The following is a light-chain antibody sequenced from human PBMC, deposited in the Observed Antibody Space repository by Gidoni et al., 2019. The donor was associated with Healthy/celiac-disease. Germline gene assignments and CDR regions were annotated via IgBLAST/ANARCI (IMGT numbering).Light chain of an antibody. J-gene: IGKJ1*01. CDR2: AAS. CDR1: QSISSY. V-gene: IGKV1-39*01. CDR3: QQSYSTPRT. Sequence: DIQMTQSPSSLSASVGDRVTITCRASQSISSYLKWYQQKPGKAPKLLIYAASSFQSGVPSRFCGSGSGTAFTLTISSLQPADFSTYYCQQSYSTPRTFGQGTKVEIK.